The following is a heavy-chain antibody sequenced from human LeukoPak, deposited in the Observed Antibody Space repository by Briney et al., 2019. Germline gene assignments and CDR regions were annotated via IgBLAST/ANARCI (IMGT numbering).Heavy chain of an antibody. CDR3: AKSGWYYDTSGSRYYYGMDV. J-gene: IGHJ6*02. Sequence: ASVKVSCKASGGTFSSYAISWVRQAPGQGLEWMGGIIAIFVTANYAQKFQGRVTIIADESTSTVYMELSSLRSEDTAVYYCAKSGWYYDTSGSRYYYGMDVWGQGTTVTVSS. V-gene: IGHV1-69*13. D-gene: IGHD3-22*01. CDR1: GGTFSSYA. CDR2: IIAIFVTA.